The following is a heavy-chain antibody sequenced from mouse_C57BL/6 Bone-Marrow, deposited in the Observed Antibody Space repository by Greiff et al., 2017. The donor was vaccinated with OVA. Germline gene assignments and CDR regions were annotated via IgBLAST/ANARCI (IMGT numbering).Heavy chain of an antibody. D-gene: IGHD2-13*01. J-gene: IGHJ2*01. Sequence: QVQLQQYGAELVRPGASVKVSCKASGYAFTNYLIEWVKQRPGQGLAWIGVINPGSGGTNYNEKLKGKATLTADKSSSTAYMQLRSLTSEDTAVYYCASGTTSGAPIDYWGQGTTLTVSS. CDR3: ASGTTSGAPIDY. CDR2: INPGSGGT. CDR1: GYAFTNYL. V-gene: IGHV1-54*01.